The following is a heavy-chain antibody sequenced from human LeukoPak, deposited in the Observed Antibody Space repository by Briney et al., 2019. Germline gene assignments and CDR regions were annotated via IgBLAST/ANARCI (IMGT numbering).Heavy chain of an antibody. CDR3: ARYYDILTGDYRFDY. V-gene: IGHV3-23*01. CDR1: GFSSSGYA. J-gene: IGHJ4*02. CDR2: ISVSGGST. Sequence: PGGSLRLSCEVSGFSSSGYAMSWVRQAPGKGLEWVSTISVSGGSTYYADSVKGRFTISRDNSKNTVHLQMNSLRAGDMAVYYCARYYDILTGDYRFDYWGQGTLVTVSS. D-gene: IGHD3-9*01.